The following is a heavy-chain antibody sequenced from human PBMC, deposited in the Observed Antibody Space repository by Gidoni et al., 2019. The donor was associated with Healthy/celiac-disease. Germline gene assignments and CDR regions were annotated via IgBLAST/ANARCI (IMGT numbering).Heavy chain of an antibody. CDR1: GFTFSSYS. CDR2: ISSSSSYI. CDR3: ARDEGSTSCYDDLCYVNWYFDL. V-gene: IGHV3-21*01. J-gene: IGHJ2*01. Sequence: EVQLVESGGGLVKPGGSLRLSCAASGFTFSSYSMNWVRKAPGKGLERVSSISSSSSYIYYADSVKGRFTISRDNAKNSLYLQMNSLRAEDTAVYYCARDEGSTSCYDDLCYVNWYFDLWGRGTLVTVSS. D-gene: IGHD2-2*01.